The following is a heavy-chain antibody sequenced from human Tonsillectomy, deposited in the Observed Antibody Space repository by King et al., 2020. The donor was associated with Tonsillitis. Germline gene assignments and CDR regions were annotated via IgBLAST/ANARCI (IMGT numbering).Heavy chain of an antibody. CDR3: ARMRGWIPAAFEI. Sequence: QLVQSGAEVKKPGESLRISCKGSGYRFSTYWITWVRQMPGKGLQWMGRIDPSDSYTNYSPSFQGHVTITADNSINTASLQWSSLRASDTAMDYCARMRGWIPAAFEIWGQGTMVTVSS. CDR2: IDPSDSYT. D-gene: IGHD6-19*01. CDR1: GYRFSTYW. V-gene: IGHV5-10-1*03. J-gene: IGHJ3*02.